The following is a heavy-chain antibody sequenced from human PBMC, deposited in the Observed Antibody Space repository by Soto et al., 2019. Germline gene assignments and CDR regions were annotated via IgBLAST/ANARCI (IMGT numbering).Heavy chain of an antibody. CDR1: GFLFSSYA. D-gene: IGHD3-3*01. V-gene: IGHV3-23*01. CDR2: ISSHGDTT. Sequence: EEQLLQSGGGVVQSGGSLRLSCEASGFLFSSYAMNWVRQAPGKGLEWVSSISSHGDTTYYAESGRGRFTISRDNSKNTLFLQMNSLRAGDTAVYFCARDHYDFWSGFPPTIWFHPWGQGTLVTVSA. CDR3: ARDHYDFWSGFPPTIWFHP. J-gene: IGHJ5*02.